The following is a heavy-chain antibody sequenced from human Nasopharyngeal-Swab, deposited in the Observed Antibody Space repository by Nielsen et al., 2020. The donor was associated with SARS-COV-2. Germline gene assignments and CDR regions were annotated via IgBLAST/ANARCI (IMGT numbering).Heavy chain of an antibody. CDR2: ISYDGSNK. CDR1: GFTFSSYA. Sequence: GESLKISCAASGFTFSSYAMHWVRQAPGKGLEWVAVISYDGSNKYYADSVKGRFTISRDNSKNTPYLQMNSLRAEDTAVYYCARDGGYCSGGSCYSGLDYWGQGTLVTVSS. D-gene: IGHD2-15*01. J-gene: IGHJ4*02. V-gene: IGHV3-30-3*01. CDR3: ARDGGYCSGGSCYSGLDY.